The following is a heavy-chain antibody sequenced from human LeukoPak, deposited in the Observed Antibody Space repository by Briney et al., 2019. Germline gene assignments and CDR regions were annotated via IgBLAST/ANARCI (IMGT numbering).Heavy chain of an antibody. V-gene: IGHV4-34*01. D-gene: IGHD3-22*01. CDR1: GGSFSGYY. J-gene: IGHJ4*02. CDR2: INHSGST. Sequence: PSETLSLTCAVYGGSFSGYYWSWIRQPPGKGLEWIGEINHSGSTNYNPSLKSRVTISVDTSKNQFSLKLSSVTAADTAVYYCARVLDYYDSSGVDYWGQGTLVTVSS. CDR3: ARVLDYYDSSGVDY.